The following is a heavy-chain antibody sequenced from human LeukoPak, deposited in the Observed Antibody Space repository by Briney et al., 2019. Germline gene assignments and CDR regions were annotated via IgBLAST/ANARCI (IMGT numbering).Heavy chain of an antibody. D-gene: IGHD6-19*01. Sequence: GGSLRLSCAASGFTFSSYSMNWVRQAPGKGLEWVSAISGSGGSTYYADSVKGRFTISRDNSKNTLYLQMNSLRAEDTAVYYCAKDPYSSGWYNWFDPWGQGTLVTVSS. V-gene: IGHV3-23*01. J-gene: IGHJ5*02. CDR1: GFTFSSYS. CDR2: ISGSGGST. CDR3: AKDPYSSGWYNWFDP.